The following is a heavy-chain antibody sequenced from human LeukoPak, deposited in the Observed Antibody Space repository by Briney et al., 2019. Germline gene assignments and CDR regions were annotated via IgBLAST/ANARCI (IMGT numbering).Heavy chain of an antibody. CDR1: GYTLTELS. CDR2: FDPEDGET. D-gene: IGHD2-15*01. Sequence: ASVKVSCMVSGYTLTELSMHWVRQAPGKGLDGMGCFDPEDGETIYAQKSQGRVIMTADTSTDTAYMELSSLRSEDTAVYYCGTYCSGGSCYPYDYWGEGSMLTVSS. CDR3: GTYCSGGSCYPYDY. V-gene: IGHV1-24*01. J-gene: IGHJ4*02.